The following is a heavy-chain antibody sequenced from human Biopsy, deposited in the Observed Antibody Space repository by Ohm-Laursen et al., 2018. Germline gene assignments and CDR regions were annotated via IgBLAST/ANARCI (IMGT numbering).Heavy chain of an antibody. V-gene: IGHV1-69*06. J-gene: IGHJ1*01. Sequence: SVKVSCKAPGGTFSNYGVNWVRQAPGQGLEWLGGNIPILGTGNYAQKFQDRVTVAADTSTSTATMELRSLRSDDTTVYYCATKLTGYFHHWGQGTLVIVSS. CDR1: GGTFSNYG. CDR2: NIPILGTG. D-gene: IGHD3-9*01. CDR3: ATKLTGYFHH.